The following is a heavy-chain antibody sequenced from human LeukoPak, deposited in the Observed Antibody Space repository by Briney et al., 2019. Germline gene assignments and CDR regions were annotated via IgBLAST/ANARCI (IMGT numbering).Heavy chain of an antibody. J-gene: IGHJ6*03. V-gene: IGHV4-4*07. Sequence: PSETLSLTCTVSGGSISSYYWSWIRQPAGKGLEWIGRIYTSGSTNYNPSLKSRVTMSVDTSKNQFSLKLSSVTAADTAVYYCARDAAFIEGPWDYYYYYMDVWGKGTTVTVSS. D-gene: IGHD2-15*01. CDR1: GGSISSYY. CDR2: IYTSGST. CDR3: ARDAAFIEGPWDYYYYYMDV.